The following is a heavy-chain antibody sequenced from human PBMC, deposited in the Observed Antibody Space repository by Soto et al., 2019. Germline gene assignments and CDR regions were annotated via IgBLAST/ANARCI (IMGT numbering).Heavy chain of an antibody. D-gene: IGHD3-3*01. CDR1: GGTFSSYA. CDR2: IIPIFGTA. CDR3: AKLEWLLYRGNYYYYYGMDV. J-gene: IGHJ6*02. Sequence: SVKVSCKASGGTFSSYAISWVRQAPGQGLEWMGGIIPIFGTANYAQKFQGGVTITADESTSTAYMELSSLRSEDTAVYYCAKLEWLLYRGNYYYYYGMDVWGQGTTVTVSS. V-gene: IGHV1-69*13.